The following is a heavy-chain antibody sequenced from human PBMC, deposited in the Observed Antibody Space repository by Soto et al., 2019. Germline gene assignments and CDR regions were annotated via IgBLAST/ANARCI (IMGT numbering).Heavy chain of an antibody. V-gene: IGHV6-1*01. Sequence: SQTLSLTCAISGDSVSSNSAAWNWIRQSPSRGLEWLGRTYYRSRWYNDYAVSVKSRITINPDTSKNQFSLQLNSVTPEDTAVYYCARGQRAVAGNYYYYGMDVWGQGTTVTVSS. CDR1: GDSVSSNSAA. J-gene: IGHJ6*02. D-gene: IGHD6-19*01. CDR2: TYYRSRWYN. CDR3: ARGQRAVAGNYYYYGMDV.